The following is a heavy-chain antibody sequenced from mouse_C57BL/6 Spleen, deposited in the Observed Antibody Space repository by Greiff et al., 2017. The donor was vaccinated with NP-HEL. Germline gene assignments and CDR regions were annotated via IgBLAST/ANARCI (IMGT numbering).Heavy chain of an antibody. CDR2: IYPRDGST. Sequence: QVQLQQSGPELVKPGASVKLSCKASGYTFTSYDINWVKQRPGQGLEWIGWIYPRDGSTKYNEKFKGKATLTVDTSSSTAYMELHSLTSEDSAVYFCARRADYDWFAYWGQGTLVTVSA. CDR3: ARRADYDWFAY. V-gene: IGHV1-85*01. CDR1: GYTFTSYD. J-gene: IGHJ3*01. D-gene: IGHD2-4*01.